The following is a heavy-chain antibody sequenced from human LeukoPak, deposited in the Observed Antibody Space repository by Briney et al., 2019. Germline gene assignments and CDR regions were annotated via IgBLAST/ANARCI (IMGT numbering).Heavy chain of an antibody. D-gene: IGHD4-17*01. J-gene: IGHJ5*02. CDR2: INPNSGGT. CDR1: GYTFTSYG. V-gene: IGHV1-2*02. CDR3: ARGPTGNWFDP. Sequence: ASVKVSCKASGYTFTSYGISWVRQAPGQGLEWMGWINPNSGGTNYAQKFQGRVTMTRDTSISTAYMELSRLRSDDTAVYYCARGPTGNWFDPWGQGTLVTVSS.